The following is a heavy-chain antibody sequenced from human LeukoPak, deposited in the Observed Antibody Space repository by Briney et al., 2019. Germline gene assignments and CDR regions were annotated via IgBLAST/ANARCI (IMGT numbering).Heavy chain of an antibody. Sequence: SETLSLTCAVYGGSFSGYYWSWIRQPPGKGLEWIGEINHSGSTNYNPSLKSRVTISVDTSKNQFSLKLSSVTAADTAVYYCARGGDDVVVPAAMVDYWGQGTLVTVSS. CDR1: GGSFSGYY. D-gene: IGHD2-2*01. V-gene: IGHV4-34*01. CDR2: INHSGST. CDR3: ARGGDDVVVPAAMVDY. J-gene: IGHJ4*02.